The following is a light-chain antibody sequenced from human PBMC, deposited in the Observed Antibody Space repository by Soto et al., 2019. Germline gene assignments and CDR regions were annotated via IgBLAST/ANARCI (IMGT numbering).Light chain of an antibody. Sequence: QSALTQPASVSGSPGQSITISCTGTSSDVGKYNLVSWYQQHPGKAPKVMILQGYKRPSGISNRFSGSKSGNTASLIISGLQGDDEGDYYCCAYVSSNTLLFGGGTKLTVL. CDR2: QGY. J-gene: IGLJ3*02. V-gene: IGLV2-23*01. CDR1: SSDVGKYNL. CDR3: CAYVSSNTLL.